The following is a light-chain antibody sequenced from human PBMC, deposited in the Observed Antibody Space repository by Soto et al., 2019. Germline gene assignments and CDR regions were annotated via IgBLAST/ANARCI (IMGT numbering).Light chain of an antibody. CDR1: QYIAAY. CDR2: AAS. V-gene: IGKV1D-12*01. J-gene: IGKJ5*01. CDR3: QQAYSFPIN. Sequence: DIPVTQSPGSVSASVVDRVTITFLASQYIAAYLAWYQHKPGRAPELLIHAASSLQSGVPSSFSGSGSGTDFTLTINSLQPEDFATYYCQQAYSFPINFGQGTRLEIK.